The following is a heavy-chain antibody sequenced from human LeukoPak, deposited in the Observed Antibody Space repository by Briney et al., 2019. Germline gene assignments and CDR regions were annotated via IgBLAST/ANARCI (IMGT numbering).Heavy chain of an antibody. J-gene: IGHJ4*02. Sequence: PGGSLRLSCAVSGFTFSNYRMSWVRQAPGKGLEWVTNIKQDGSAQNYVDSVKGRFTISRDNAKNSLYLQMNSLRVEDTAVYYCARDTPMGAHWGQGTLVTVSS. V-gene: IGHV3-7*01. CDR1: GFTFSNYR. CDR3: ARDTPMGAH. CDR2: IKQDGSAQ. D-gene: IGHD5-24*01.